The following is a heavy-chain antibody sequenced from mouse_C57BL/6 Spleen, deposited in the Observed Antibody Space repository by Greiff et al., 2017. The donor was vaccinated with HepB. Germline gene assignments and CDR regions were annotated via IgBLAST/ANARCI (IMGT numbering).Heavy chain of an antibody. D-gene: IGHD2-2*01. CDR1: GYTFTDYY. CDR2: IGPGSGST. J-gene: IGHJ4*01. V-gene: IGHV1-77*01. Sequence: VQLQQSGAELVKPGASVKISCKASGYTFTDYYINWVKQRPGQGLEWIGKIGPGSGSTYYNEKFKGKATLTADKSSSTAYMQLSSLTSEDSAVYFCAREVYYGYDRCYAMDYWGQGTSVTVSS. CDR3: AREVYYGYDRCYAMDY.